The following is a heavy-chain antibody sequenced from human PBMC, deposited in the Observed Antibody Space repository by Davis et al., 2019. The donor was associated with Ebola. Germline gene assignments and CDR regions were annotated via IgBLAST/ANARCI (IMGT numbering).Heavy chain of an antibody. CDR2: INPSGGIT. J-gene: IGHJ4*02. V-gene: IGHV1-46*01. CDR1: GYTFTSYY. CDR3: ARVYIAAAGTWFDY. D-gene: IGHD6-13*01. Sequence: ASVKVSCKASGYTFTSYYMHWVRQAPGQGLEWMGVINPSGGITTYAQKFQGRVTMTRDTSTSTVYMELSRLRSDDTAVYYCARVYIAAAGTWFDYWGQGTLVTVSS.